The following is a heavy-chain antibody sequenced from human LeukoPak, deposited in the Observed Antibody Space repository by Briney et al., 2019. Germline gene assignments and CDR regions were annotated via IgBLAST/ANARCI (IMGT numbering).Heavy chain of an antibody. Sequence: GGSLRLSCAASGFTFSSYSMNWVRQAPGKGLEWVSSISSSSSYIYYADSVKGRLTISRDNAKNSLYLQMNSLRAEDTAVYYCARERDYSGQLDYWGQGTLVTVSS. CDR1: GFTFSSYS. D-gene: IGHD5-12*01. J-gene: IGHJ4*02. V-gene: IGHV3-21*01. CDR3: ARERDYSGQLDY. CDR2: ISSSSSYI.